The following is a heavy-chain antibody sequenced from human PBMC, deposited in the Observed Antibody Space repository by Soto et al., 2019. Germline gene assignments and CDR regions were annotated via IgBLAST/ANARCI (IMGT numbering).Heavy chain of an antibody. V-gene: IGHV3-23*01. J-gene: IGHJ4*02. Sequence: GGSLRLSCAASGFTFSSYAMSWVRQAPGKGLEWVSAISGSGGSTYYADSVKGRFTISRDNSKNTLYLQMNSLRAEDTAVYYCAKERGLSTVTTGEYFDYWGQGTLVTVSS. D-gene: IGHD4-4*01. CDR3: AKERGLSTVTTGEYFDY. CDR2: ISGSGGST. CDR1: GFTFSSYA.